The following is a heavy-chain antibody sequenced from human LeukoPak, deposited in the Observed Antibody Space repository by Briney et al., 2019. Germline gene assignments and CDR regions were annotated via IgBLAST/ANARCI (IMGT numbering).Heavy chain of an antibody. Sequence: GSLRLSCAASGFTFSSYAMSWIRQPPGKGLEWIGSIYYSGSTYYNPSLKSRVTISVDTSKNQFSLKLSSVTAADTAVYYCARRQPTYYYDTPTEDWGQGTLATVSS. V-gene: IGHV4-39*01. CDR1: GFTFSSYA. CDR3: ARRQPTYYYDTPTED. D-gene: IGHD3-22*01. CDR2: IYYSGST. J-gene: IGHJ4*02.